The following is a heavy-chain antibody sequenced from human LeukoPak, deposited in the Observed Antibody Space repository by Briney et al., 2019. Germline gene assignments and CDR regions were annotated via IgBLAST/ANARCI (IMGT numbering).Heavy chain of an antibody. CDR3: ARGFSDIVAPIFDWNDV. CDR1: GYTFTSYD. V-gene: IGHV1-8*01. D-gene: IGHD5-12*01. J-gene: IGHJ5*02. CDR2: MNPNSGNT. Sequence: ASVKVSCKASGYTFTSYDINWVRQAPGQGLEWMGWMNPNSGNTGYAQKFQGRVTMTRNTSISTAYMELSSLRSEDTAVYYCARGFSDIVAPIFDWNDVWGQGTLVTVSS.